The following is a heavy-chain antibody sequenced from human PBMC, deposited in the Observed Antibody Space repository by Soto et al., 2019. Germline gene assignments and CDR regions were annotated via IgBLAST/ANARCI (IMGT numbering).Heavy chain of an antibody. CDR3: ARAPGAAGYFDY. CDR1: GFTFSSYG. Sequence: QVQLVESGGGVVQPGRSLRLSCAASGFTFSSYGMHWVRQAPGKGLEWVAVIWYDGSNKYHADSVKGRFTISRDNSKNTLYLQMNSLRAEDTAVYYCARAPGAAGYFDYWGQGTLVTVSS. CDR2: IWYDGSNK. V-gene: IGHV3-33*01. J-gene: IGHJ4*02. D-gene: IGHD6-13*01.